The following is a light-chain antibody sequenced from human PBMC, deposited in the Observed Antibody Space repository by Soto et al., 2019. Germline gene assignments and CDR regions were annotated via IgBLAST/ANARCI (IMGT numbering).Light chain of an antibody. V-gene: IGLV2-8*01. CDR3: MSYAGGNSVT. Sequence: QSALTQPPSASGSLGLSVTLSCSGTDNDVGRYDYVSWYQQHPGKAPKLLIYEVTKRPSGVPDRFSASKSGNSASLTVSGLQDEDEADYYCMSYAGGNSVTFGGGTKLPVL. CDR1: DNDVGRYDY. CDR2: EVT. J-gene: IGLJ2*01.